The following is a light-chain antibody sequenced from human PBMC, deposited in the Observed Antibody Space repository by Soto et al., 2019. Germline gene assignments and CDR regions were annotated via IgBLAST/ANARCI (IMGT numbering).Light chain of an antibody. CDR3: QQYGSSPPVT. CDR2: GAS. J-gene: IGKJ1*01. V-gene: IGKV3-20*01. CDR1: QSVSSSY. Sequence: VLTQSPGALSLSPGERATPSCRDSQSVSSSYLAWYQQKPGQAPRLLIYGASSRATGIPDRFSGSGSGTDFTLTISRLEPEDFAVYYCQQYGSSPPVTFGQGTKVDIK.